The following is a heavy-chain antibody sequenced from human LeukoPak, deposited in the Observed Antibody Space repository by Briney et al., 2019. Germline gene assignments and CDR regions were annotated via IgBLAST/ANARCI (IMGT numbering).Heavy chain of an antibody. D-gene: IGHD3-10*01. V-gene: IGHV3-74*01. Sequence: RGSLRLSCAASGFTFSSYWMHWVRQAPGKGLVWVSRINSDGSTTRYADSVEGRFTISRDNAKNTLYLQMNSLRAADTAVYYCVTREGYYDSGSFHEYWGQGTLVTVSS. CDR2: INSDGSTT. CDR3: VTREGYYDSGSFHEY. CDR1: GFTFSSYW. J-gene: IGHJ4*02.